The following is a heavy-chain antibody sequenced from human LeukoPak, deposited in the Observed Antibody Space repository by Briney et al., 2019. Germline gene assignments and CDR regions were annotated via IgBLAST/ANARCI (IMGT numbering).Heavy chain of an antibody. Sequence: SETLSLTCTVSGGSISSSSYYWGWIRQPPGKGLEWIGSIYYSGSTYYNPSLKSRVTISVDTSKNQFSLKLSSVTAADTAVYYCASYYYDSSGHSIYYFDYWGQGTLVTVSS. CDR2: IYYSGST. CDR3: ASYYYDSSGHSIYYFDY. J-gene: IGHJ4*02. D-gene: IGHD3-22*01. V-gene: IGHV4-39*01. CDR1: GGSISSSSYY.